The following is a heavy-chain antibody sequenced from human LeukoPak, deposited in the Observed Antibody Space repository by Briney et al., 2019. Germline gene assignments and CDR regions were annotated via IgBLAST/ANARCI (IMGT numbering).Heavy chain of an antibody. CDR1: GGSISSYY. V-gene: IGHV4-59*01. CDR2: ISYSGST. J-gene: IGHJ4*02. Sequence: PSETLSLTCTVSGGSISSYYWSWIRQPPGEGLEWIGNISYSGSTNYNPSLKSRVTISVDTSKNQFSLKLSSVTAADTAVYYCASSTKQWLVYFDYWGQGTLVTVSS. D-gene: IGHD6-19*01. CDR3: ASSTKQWLVYFDY.